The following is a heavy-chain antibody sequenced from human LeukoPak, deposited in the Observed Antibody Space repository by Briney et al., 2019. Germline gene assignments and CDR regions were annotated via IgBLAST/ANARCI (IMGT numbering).Heavy chain of an antibody. CDR1: GYTFTGYH. Sequence: GASVKVSCKASGYTFTGYHMHWVRQAPGQGLEWMGRINPNSGGTNYAQKFQGRVTMTRDTSISTAYMELSRLRSDDTAVYYCARGPWSSGWSTDFDYWGQGTLVTVSS. V-gene: IGHV1-2*06. D-gene: IGHD6-19*01. CDR2: INPNSGGT. CDR3: ARGPWSSGWSTDFDY. J-gene: IGHJ4*02.